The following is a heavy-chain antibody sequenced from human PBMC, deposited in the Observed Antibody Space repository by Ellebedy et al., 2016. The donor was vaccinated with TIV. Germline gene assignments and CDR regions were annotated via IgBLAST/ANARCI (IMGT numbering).Heavy chain of an antibody. CDR1: GYTFTSYG. V-gene: IGHV1-18*04. J-gene: IGHJ4*02. D-gene: IGHD6-19*01. Sequence: AASVKVFCKASGYTFTSYGISWARQAPGQGLEWMGWISAYNGNTNYAQKLQGRVTMTTDTSTSTAYMELRSLRSDDTAVYYCARDILRLVLAYWGQGTLVTVSS. CDR2: ISAYNGNT. CDR3: ARDILRLVLAY.